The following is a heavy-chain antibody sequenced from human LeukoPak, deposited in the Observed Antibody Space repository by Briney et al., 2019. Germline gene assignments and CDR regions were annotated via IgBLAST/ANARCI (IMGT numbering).Heavy chain of an antibody. CDR1: GGSISSGGYY. J-gene: IGHJ3*02. Sequence: SETLSLTCAVSGGSISSGGYYWSWLRQHPGKGLEWIGYIYYSGSTYYNPSLKSRVTISVDTSKNQFSLKLSSVTAADTAVYYCARIPARYDYYASSGYYRDAFDIWGQGTMVTVSS. CDR2: IYYSGST. CDR3: ARIPARYDYYASSGYYRDAFDI. V-gene: IGHV4-31*11. D-gene: IGHD3-22*01.